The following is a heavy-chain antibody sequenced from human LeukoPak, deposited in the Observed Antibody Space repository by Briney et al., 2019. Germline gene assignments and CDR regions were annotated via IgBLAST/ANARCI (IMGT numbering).Heavy chain of an antibody. D-gene: IGHD5-12*01. CDR1: GGSISFYY. V-gene: IGHV4-59*08. J-gene: IGHJ5*02. CDR2: VYYSGIT. CDR3: ARMHSGFNWFDP. Sequence: SETLSLTCTVSGGSISFYYWSWIRQPPGKALEWIGYVYYSGITNYNPSLKSRVTISLDTSKDQFSLKLTSVTAADTALYYCARMHSGFNWFDPWGQGTLVTVSS.